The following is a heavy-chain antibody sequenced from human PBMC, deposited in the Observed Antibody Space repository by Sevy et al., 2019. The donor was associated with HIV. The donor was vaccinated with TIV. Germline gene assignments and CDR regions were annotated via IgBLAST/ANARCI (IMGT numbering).Heavy chain of an antibody. D-gene: IGHD6-13*01. J-gene: IGHJ6*02. CDR1: GGSISSYY. CDR3: ARGAWGIAAAGFYYYGMDV. CDR2: IYTSGST. V-gene: IGHV4-4*07. Sequence: SETLSLTCTVYGGSISSYYWSWIRQPAGKGLEWIGRIYTSGSTNYNPSLKSRVTMSVDTSKNQFSLKLSSVTAADTAVYYCARGAWGIAAAGFYYYGMDVWGQGTTVTVSS.